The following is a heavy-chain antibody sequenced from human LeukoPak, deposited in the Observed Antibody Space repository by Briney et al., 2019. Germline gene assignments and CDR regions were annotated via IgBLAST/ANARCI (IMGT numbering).Heavy chain of an antibody. V-gene: IGHV1-69*13. D-gene: IGHD3-3*01. CDR3: AKGHDDFRQFDF. CDR2: IIPIFGTG. J-gene: IGHJ4*02. Sequence: SVKVSCKASGGTFANYAISWVRKAPGQGLEWMGGIIPIFGTGHSAQKFQGRLTITADESTRTTYMELSSLRSADTAVYYCAKGHDDFRQFDFWGQGTLVIVSS. CDR1: GGTFANYA.